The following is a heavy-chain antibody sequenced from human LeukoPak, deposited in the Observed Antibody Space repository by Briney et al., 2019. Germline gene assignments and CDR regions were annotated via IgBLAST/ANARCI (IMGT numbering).Heavy chain of an antibody. CDR3: ARVVVVTAIPYYFDY. V-gene: IGHV1-18*01. CDR2: ISAYNGNT. CDR1: GYTFTSYG. J-gene: IGHJ4*02. D-gene: IGHD2-21*02. Sequence: ASVKVSCKASGYTFTSYGISWVRQAPGQGLEWMGWISAYNGNTNYAQKLQGRVTMTTDTSTSTAYMELRSLRSDDTAVYYCARVVVVTAIPYYFDYWGQGTLVTVSP.